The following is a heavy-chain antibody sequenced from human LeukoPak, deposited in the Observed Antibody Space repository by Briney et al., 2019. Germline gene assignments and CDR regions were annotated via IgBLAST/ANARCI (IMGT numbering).Heavy chain of an antibody. Sequence: GGSLRLSCAASGFTFSSYAMSWVRQAPGKGLEGVSGIRGDGDTTKYSDSVTGRFTISRDNSKHTVLLQMHSLRADDTAVYYCAKEGRIAAGTGDYFDYWGQGTLVTVSS. V-gene: IGHV3-23*01. D-gene: IGHD6-13*01. CDR1: GFTFSSYA. J-gene: IGHJ4*02. CDR3: AKEGRIAAGTGDYFDY. CDR2: IRGDGDTT.